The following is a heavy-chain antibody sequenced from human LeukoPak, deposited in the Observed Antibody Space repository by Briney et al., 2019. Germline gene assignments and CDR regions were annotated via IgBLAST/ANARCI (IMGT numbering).Heavy chain of an antibody. V-gene: IGHV3-48*03. Sequence: GGSLRLSCAASGFTFSSYEMKCVRQAPGKGLEWVSYISSSGSTIYYADSVKGRFTISRDNAKNSLYLQMNSLRAEDTAVYYCASIAVAGLDYWGQGTLVTVSS. CDR1: GFTFSSYE. CDR2: ISSSGSTI. J-gene: IGHJ4*02. CDR3: ASIAVAGLDY. D-gene: IGHD6-19*01.